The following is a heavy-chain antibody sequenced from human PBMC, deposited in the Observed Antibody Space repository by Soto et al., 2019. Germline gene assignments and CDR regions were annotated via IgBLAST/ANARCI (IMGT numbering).Heavy chain of an antibody. D-gene: IGHD2-2*01. V-gene: IGHV1-69*02. CDR3: ARGYCSSTSCYSLDY. Sequence: QVQLVQSGAKVKKPGSSVKVSCKASGGTFSSYTISWVRQAPGQGLEWMGRIIPILGIANYAQKFQGRVTITADKSTSTAYMELSSLRSEDTAVYYYARGYCSSTSCYSLDYWGQGTLVTVSS. CDR2: IIPILGIA. J-gene: IGHJ4*02. CDR1: GGTFSSYT.